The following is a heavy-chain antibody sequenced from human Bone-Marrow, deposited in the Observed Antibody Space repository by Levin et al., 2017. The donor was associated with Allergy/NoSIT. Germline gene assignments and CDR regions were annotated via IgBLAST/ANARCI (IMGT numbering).Heavy chain of an antibody. V-gene: IGHV3-30*04. J-gene: IGHJ3*02. CDR2: ISYDGSNK. Sequence: GGSLRLSCAASGFTFSSYAMHWVRQAPGKGLEWVAVISYDGSNKYYADSVKGRFTISRDNSKNTLYLQMNSLRAEDTAVYYCARDRDRAGAFDIWGQGTMVTVSS. CDR1: GFTFSSYA. CDR3: ARDRDRAGAFDI.